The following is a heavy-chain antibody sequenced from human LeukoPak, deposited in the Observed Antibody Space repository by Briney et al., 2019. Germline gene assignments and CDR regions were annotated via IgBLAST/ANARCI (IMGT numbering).Heavy chain of an antibody. CDR2: INPNSGGT. CDR3: ARGVGSWYYFDY. J-gene: IGHJ4*02. D-gene: IGHD6-13*01. CDR1: GYTFSSHY. Sequence: ASVKVSCKASGYTFSSHYLHWVRQAPGQGLEWMGRINPNSGGTNYAQKFQGRVTMTRDTSISTAYMELSRLRSDDTAVYYCARGVGSWYYFDYWGQGTLVTVSS. V-gene: IGHV1-2*06.